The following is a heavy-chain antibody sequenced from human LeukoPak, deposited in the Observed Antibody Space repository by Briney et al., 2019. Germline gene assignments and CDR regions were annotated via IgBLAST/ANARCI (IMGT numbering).Heavy chain of an antibody. V-gene: IGHV4-30-2*01. CDR3: ARDREGFDY. CDR1: GGSISSGGYS. J-gene: IGHJ4*02. CDR2: IYHSGST. Sequence: PSKTLSLTCAVSGGSISSGGYSWSWIRQPPGKGLEWIGYIYHSGSTYYNPSLKSRVTISVDRSKNQFSLKLSSVTAADTAVYYCARDREGFDYWGQGTLVTVSS.